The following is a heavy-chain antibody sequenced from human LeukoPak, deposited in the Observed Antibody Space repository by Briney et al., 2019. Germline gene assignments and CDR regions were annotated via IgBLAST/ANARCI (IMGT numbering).Heavy chain of an antibody. CDR2: ISSSGSTK. Sequence: GGSLRLSCAASGLTFSNYWMSWVRQAPGKGLERVSYISSSGSTKYYADSVKGRFTISRDNAKNSLYLQMNSLRAEDTAVYYCARRAGAYSHPYDYWGQGTLVTVSS. D-gene: IGHD4/OR15-4a*01. CDR1: GLTFSNYW. CDR3: ARRAGAYSHPYDY. J-gene: IGHJ4*02. V-gene: IGHV3-11*04.